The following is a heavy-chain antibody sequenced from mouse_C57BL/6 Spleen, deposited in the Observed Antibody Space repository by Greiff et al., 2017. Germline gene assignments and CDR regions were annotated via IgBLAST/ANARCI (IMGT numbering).Heavy chain of an antibody. CDR1: GFTFSDYY. J-gene: IGHJ3*01. CDR3: AREDYYGRGFAY. CDR2: INYDGSST. Sequence: DVMLVESEGGLVQPGSSMKLSCTASGFTFSDYYMAWVRQVPEKGLEWVANINYDGSSTYYLDSLKSRFIISRDNAKNILYLQMSSLKSEDTATYYCAREDYYGRGFAYWGQGTLVTVSA. D-gene: IGHD1-1*01. V-gene: IGHV5-16*01.